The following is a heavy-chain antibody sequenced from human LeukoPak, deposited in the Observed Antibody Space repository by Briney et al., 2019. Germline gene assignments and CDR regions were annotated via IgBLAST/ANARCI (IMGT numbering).Heavy chain of an antibody. CDR2: IYYSGGT. V-gene: IGHV4-59*01. CDR1: GGSISSYY. D-gene: IGHD2-2*01. CDR3: AREDKYQLLSL. J-gene: IGHJ4*02. Sequence: SETLSLTCTVSGGSISSYYWSWIRQPPGKGLEWIGYIYYSGGTNYNPSLKSRVTISVDTSKNQFSLKLSSVTAADTAVYYCAREDKYQLLSLWGQGTLVTVSS.